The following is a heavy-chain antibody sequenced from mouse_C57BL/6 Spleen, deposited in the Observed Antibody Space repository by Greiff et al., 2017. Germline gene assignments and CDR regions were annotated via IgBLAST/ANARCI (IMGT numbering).Heavy chain of an antibody. CDR2: INPYNGGT. CDR3: ARGWLLREGYAMDY. V-gene: IGHV1-19*01. J-gene: IGHJ4*01. D-gene: IGHD2-3*01. CDR1: GYTFTDYY. Sequence: VQLKQSGPVLVKPGASVKMSCKASGYTFTDYYMNWVKQSHGKSLEWIGVINPYNGGTSYNQKFKGKATLTVDKSSSTAYMELNSLTSEDSAVYYCARGWLLREGYAMDYWGQGTSVTVSS.